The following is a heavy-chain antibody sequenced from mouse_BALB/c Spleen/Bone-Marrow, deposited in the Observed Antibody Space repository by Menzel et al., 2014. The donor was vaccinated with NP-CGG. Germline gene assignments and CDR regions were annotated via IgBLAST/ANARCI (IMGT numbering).Heavy chain of an antibody. CDR1: GFSLTSYG. J-gene: IGHJ4*01. Sequence: QVQLQQSGPGLVAPSQSLSITCTVSGFSLTSYGVHWVRQPPGKGLEWLGVIWAGGITYYNSTLMSRLSINKDDSKSKVFLKMNSLQTDDSAMYYCARGGCYKYDEDAMDYWGQGTSVTVSS. D-gene: IGHD2-14*01. CDR2: IWAGGIT. CDR3: ARGGCYKYDEDAMDY. V-gene: IGHV2-9*02.